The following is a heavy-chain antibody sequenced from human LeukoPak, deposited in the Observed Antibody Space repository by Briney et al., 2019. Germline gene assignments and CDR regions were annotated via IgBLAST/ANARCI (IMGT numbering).Heavy chain of an antibody. CDR2: ISSDSNSI. CDR3: ARMEKFYYGSGGFSPPLMDV. D-gene: IGHD3-10*01. V-gene: IGHV3-21*01. Sequence: PGGSLRLSCAASGFTFSTYAMYWVRQAPGKGPEWVSSISSDSNSIYHADSVKGRFTISRDNAKNSLYLQMNSLRAEDTAVYYCARMEKFYYGSGGFSPPLMDVWGQGTTVIVSS. J-gene: IGHJ6*02. CDR1: GFTFSTYA.